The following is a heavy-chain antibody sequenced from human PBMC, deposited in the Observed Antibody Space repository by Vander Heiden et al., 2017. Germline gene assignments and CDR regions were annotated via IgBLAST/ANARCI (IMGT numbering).Heavy chain of an antibody. CDR1: GGSISSSSYY. CDR3: ARHAAGYCGGDCYPH. CDR2: IYYSGST. J-gene: IGHJ4*01. Sequence: SPCLTCTVSGGSISSSSYYWGWIRQPPGKGLEWIGSIYYSGSTYYNPSLKSRVTISVDTSKNQFSLKLSSVTAADTAVYYCARHAAGYCGGDCYPHWGHGTLVTVSS. D-gene: IGHD2-21*02. V-gene: IGHV4-39*01.